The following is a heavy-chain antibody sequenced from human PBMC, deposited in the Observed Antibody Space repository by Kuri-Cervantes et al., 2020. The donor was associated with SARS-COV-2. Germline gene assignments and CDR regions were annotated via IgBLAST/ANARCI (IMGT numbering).Heavy chain of an antibody. CDR3: ARSYDSSDYALDV. D-gene: IGHD3-22*01. V-gene: IGHV3-74*03. Sequence: GESLKTSCAASGFTFSSYWMHWVRQVPGKGLVWVSRINTDGRSTKYADSVKGRFTISRDNAKSTLYLQMITLRAEDTAVYYCARSYDSSDYALDVWGQGTTVTVSS. CDR1: GFTFSSYW. CDR2: INTDGRST. J-gene: IGHJ6*02.